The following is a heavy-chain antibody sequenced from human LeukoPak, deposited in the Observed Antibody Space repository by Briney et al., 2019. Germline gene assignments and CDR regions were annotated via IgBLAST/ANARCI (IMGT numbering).Heavy chain of an antibody. J-gene: IGHJ4*02. D-gene: IGHD3-22*01. CDR3: ARMGYYDSSGFFSRWVLDY. V-gene: IGHV4-38-2*02. CDR1: GYSISSGYY. CDR2: IYHSGST. Sequence: SETLSLTCTVSGYSISSGYYWGWIRQPPGKGLEWIGSIYHSGSTYYNPSLKSRVTISVDTSKNQFSLKLSSVTAADTAVYYCARMGYYDSSGFFSRWVLDYWGQGTLVTVSS.